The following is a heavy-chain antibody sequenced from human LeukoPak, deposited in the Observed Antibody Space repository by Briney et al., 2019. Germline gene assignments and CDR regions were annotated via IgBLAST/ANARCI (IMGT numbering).Heavy chain of an antibody. V-gene: IGHV4-4*07. J-gene: IGHJ4*02. Sequence: KPSETLSLTCTVSGGSTSNSFWSRIRQPAGKGLEWIGRIYTDGSTNSNPSLRSRLTMSLDTSKNQFSLKLTSVTAADTAVYFCARAPSGCGGTCAFDYWGQGTLVTVSS. CDR3: ARAPSGCGGTCAFDY. D-gene: IGHD2-15*01. CDR1: GGSTSNSF. CDR2: IYTDGST.